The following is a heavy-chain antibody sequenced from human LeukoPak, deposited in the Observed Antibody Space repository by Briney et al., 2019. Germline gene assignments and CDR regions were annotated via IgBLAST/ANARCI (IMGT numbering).Heavy chain of an antibody. CDR2: IYPADSDS. J-gene: IGHJ5*02. CDR3: ARRTSWYVDA. V-gene: IGHV5-51*01. Sequence: GESLKISCQGSGYTFTTSWIGWVRQMPGKGLEWMGVIYPADSDSRYSPSFQGQVTISADKSTSTAYLQWSSLKASDTAMYYCARRTSWYVDAWGQGTLVTVSS. D-gene: IGHD6-13*01. CDR1: GYTFTTSW.